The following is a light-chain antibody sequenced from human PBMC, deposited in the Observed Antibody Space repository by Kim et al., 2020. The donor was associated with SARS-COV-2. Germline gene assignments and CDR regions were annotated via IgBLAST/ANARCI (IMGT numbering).Light chain of an antibody. CDR1: SSDVGNYKY. J-gene: IGLJ1*01. Sequence: GQSVTISCTGTSSDVGNYKYVSWYPQHPGKAPKFIIYEVNKRPSGVPDRFSGSKSGNTASLTVSGLQAEDEAHYYCSSYAGTNNYVFGTGTKVTVL. CDR2: EVN. CDR3: SSYAGTNNYV. V-gene: IGLV2-8*01.